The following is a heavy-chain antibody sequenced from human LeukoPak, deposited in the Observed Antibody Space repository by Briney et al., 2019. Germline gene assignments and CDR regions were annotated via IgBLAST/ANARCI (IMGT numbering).Heavy chain of an antibody. Sequence: SETLSLTCAVYGGSFSGYYWSWIRQPPGKGLEWIGEINHSGSTNYNPSLKSRVTISVDTSKNQFSLKLSSVTAADTAVYYCARGPAARRFDPWGQGTLVTVSS. D-gene: IGHD6-6*01. CDR2: INHSGST. V-gene: IGHV4-34*01. CDR1: GGSFSGYY. CDR3: ARGPAARRFDP. J-gene: IGHJ5*02.